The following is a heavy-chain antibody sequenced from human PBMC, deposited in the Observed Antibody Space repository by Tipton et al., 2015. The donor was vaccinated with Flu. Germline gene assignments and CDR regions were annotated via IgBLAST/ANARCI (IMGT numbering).Heavy chain of an antibody. CDR2: VSYDGTNK. Sequence: QVQLVQSGGGVVQPGRSLRLSCAASGFTFSHYAMHWVRQAPGEGLKWVAVVSYDGTNKYYADSVKGRFTISRDDSKNTLYLQMNSLRPEDTAVYYCARGEQRDYVSGTSDFDSWGQGTLVTVSS. J-gene: IGHJ4*02. CDR1: GFTFSHYA. D-gene: IGHD3-16*01. CDR3: ARGEQRDYVSGTSDFDS. V-gene: IGHV3-30-3*01.